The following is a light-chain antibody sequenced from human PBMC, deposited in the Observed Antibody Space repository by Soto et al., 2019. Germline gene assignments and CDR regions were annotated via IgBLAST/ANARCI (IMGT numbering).Light chain of an antibody. J-gene: IGKJ1*01. CDR1: QSISSH. Sequence: DIQMTQSPSSLSASVGDRLTITCRATQSISSHLNWYQQRPGKAPKLLIYAASTLQSGVPSRFSGSGSGTEFTLTISSLQPDDFATYYCQQYSSYWTFAQGTKVDIK. CDR3: QQYSSYWT. V-gene: IGKV1-9*01. CDR2: AAS.